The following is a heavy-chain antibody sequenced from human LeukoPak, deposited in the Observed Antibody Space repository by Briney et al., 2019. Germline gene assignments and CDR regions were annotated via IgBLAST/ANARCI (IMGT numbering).Heavy chain of an antibody. CDR2: ISGSGGST. D-gene: IGHD4-17*01. V-gene: IGHV3-23*01. J-gene: IGHJ4*02. Sequence: GGSLRLSCAASGFTFSSYWMHWVRQAPGKGLEWVSAISGSGGSTYYADSVKGRFTISRDNSKNTLYLQMNSLRAEDTAVYYCAKPTYDYGDYDYWGQGTLVTVSS. CDR1: GFTFSSYW. CDR3: AKPTYDYGDYDY.